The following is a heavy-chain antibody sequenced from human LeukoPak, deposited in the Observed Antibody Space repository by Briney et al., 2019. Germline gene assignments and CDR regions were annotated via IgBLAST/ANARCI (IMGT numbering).Heavy chain of an antibody. CDR3: ARGYSSSWYFNWFDP. CDR2: IYHSGST. D-gene: IGHD6-13*01. Sequence: SETLSLTCTVSGYSISSGYYWGWIRQPPGKGLEWIGNIYHSGSTFYNPSLKSRVTISVDTSKNQFSLKLSSVTAAETAVYYCARGYSSSWYFNWFDPWGQGTLVTVSS. J-gene: IGHJ5*02. V-gene: IGHV4-38-2*02. CDR1: GYSISSGYY.